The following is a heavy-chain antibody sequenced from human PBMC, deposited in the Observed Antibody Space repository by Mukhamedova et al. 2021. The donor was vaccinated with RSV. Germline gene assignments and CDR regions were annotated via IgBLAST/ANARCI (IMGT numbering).Heavy chain of an antibody. Sequence: GWIVVGSGNTNYAQKFQERVTITRDMSTSTAYMELSSLRSEDTAVYYCAAGQYYYDSSGYYYDQFDYWGQGTLVTV. V-gene: IGHV1-58*01. CDR3: AAGQYYYDSSGYYYDQFDY. D-gene: IGHD3-22*01. J-gene: IGHJ4*02. CDR2: IVVGSGNT.